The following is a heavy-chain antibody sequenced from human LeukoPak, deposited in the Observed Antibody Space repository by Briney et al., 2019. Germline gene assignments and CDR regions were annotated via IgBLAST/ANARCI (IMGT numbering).Heavy chain of an antibody. D-gene: IGHD3-22*01. CDR3: ARAPYYYDTSGFLI. J-gene: IGHJ3*02. CDR1: GFTFSSYW. Sequence: GGSLRLSCAASGFTFSSYWMHWVRQAPGKGLVWVSHINSDGSSTTYADSVKGRFTISRDNAKNTLYLQMNSLRAEDTAVYYCARAPYYYDTSGFLIWGQGTMVTVSS. V-gene: IGHV3-74*01. CDR2: INSDGSST.